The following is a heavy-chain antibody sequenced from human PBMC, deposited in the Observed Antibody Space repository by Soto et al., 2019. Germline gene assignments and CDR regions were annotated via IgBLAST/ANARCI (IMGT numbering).Heavy chain of an antibody. V-gene: IGHV3-33*01. Sequence: VGSLRLSCAASGFTFSSYGMHWVRQAPGKGLEWVAVIWYDGSNKYYADSVKGRFTISRDNSKNTLYLQMNSLRAEDTAVYYCARGAYYYDSSDYYGTFDIWGQGTMVTVSS. CDR2: IWYDGSNK. CDR3: ARGAYYYDSSDYYGTFDI. D-gene: IGHD3-22*01. CDR1: GFTFSSYG. J-gene: IGHJ3*02.